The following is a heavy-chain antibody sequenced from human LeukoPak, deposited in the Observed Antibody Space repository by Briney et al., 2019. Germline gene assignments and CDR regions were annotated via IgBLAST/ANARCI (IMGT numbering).Heavy chain of an antibody. CDR2: IYYSGST. Sequence: SETLSLTCTVSGGSISSGGYYWSWIRQHPGEGLEWIGYIYYSGSTYYNPSLKSRVTISVDTSKNQFSLKLSSVTAADTAVYYCARARHGGALDYWGQGTLVTASS. CDR1: GGSISSGGYY. CDR3: ARARHGGALDY. J-gene: IGHJ4*02. V-gene: IGHV4-31*03. D-gene: IGHD3-3*01.